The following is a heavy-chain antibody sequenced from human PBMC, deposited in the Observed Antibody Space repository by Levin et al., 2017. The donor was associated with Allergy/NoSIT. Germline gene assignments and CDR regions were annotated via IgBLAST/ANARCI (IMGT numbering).Heavy chain of an antibody. J-gene: IGHJ4*02. CDR1: GYSFTSYW. V-gene: IGHV5-51*01. D-gene: IGHD6-6*01. CDR3: VRPPYSSSSEDFDY. Sequence: LGESLKISCKGSGYSFTSYWIGWVRQMPGKGLEWMGIIYPGDSDTKYSPSFEGQVTISAEKSISTAYLQWSSLKASDTAMYYCVRPPYSSSSEDFDYWGQGTLVTVSS. CDR2: IYPGDSDT.